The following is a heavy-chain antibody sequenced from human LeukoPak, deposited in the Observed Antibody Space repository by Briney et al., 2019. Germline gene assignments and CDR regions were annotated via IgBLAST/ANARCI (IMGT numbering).Heavy chain of an antibody. CDR1: GDSVSNKSAA. CDR2: TYYRSKWYN. J-gene: IGHJ4*02. Sequence: QTLSLTCAISGDSVSNKSAAWNWIRQSPSRGLEWLGRTYYRSKWYNDYAVSVKSRITLSPDTSKNQVSLQLKSVTPEDTATYCCASLITASETGFESWGQGTLVTVSS. CDR3: ASLITASETGFES. V-gene: IGHV6-1*01. D-gene: IGHD3-22*01.